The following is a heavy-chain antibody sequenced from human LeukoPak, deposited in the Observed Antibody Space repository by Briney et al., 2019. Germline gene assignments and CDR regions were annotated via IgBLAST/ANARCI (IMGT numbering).Heavy chain of an antibody. D-gene: IGHD3-10*01. V-gene: IGHV3-23*01. Sequence: GGSLRLSCAASGFTFSNYAMSWVRQAPGKGLEWVSSISGSGGDTYYADSMEGRFSISRDNSKNTLYLQVTSLRAEDTAVYYCAKGRSGTYYLHDYWGQGTLVTVSS. J-gene: IGHJ4*02. CDR1: GFTFSNYA. CDR3: AKGRSGTYYLHDY. CDR2: ISGSGGDT.